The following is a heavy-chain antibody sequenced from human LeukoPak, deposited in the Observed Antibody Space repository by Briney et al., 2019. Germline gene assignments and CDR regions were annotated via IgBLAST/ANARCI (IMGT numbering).Heavy chain of an antibody. CDR2: INSGGSST. J-gene: IGHJ6*04. CDR1: GFTFSSYW. D-gene: IGHD3-10*01. V-gene: IGHV3-74*01. CDR3: ASTYYYGSGSYYIYYYGMDV. Sequence: GGSLRLSCAASGFTFSSYWMHWVRQAPGKGLVWVSRINSGGSSTSYADSVKGRFTISRDNAKNTLYLQMNSLRAEDTAVYYCASTYYYGSGSYYIYYYGMDVWGKGTTVTVSS.